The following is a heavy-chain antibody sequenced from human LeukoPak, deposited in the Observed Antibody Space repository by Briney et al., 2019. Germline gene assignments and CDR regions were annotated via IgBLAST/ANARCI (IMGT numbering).Heavy chain of an antibody. CDR2: IKQDGSEI. CDR3: AKGTPKQLPPTD. D-gene: IGHD6-13*01. Sequence: GGSLRLSCAASGFTFSSYWMYWVRQAPGKGLEWVANIKQDGSEIYYVDSVKGRFTISRDNAKNSLYPQMNTLRAEDTAVYYCAKGTPKQLPPTDWGQGTLVTVSS. J-gene: IGHJ4*02. V-gene: IGHV3-7*01. CDR1: GFTFSSYW.